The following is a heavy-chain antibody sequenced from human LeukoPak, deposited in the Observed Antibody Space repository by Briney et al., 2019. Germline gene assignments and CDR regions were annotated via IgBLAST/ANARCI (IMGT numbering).Heavy chain of an antibody. CDR1: GGTFSSYA. V-gene: IGHV1-69*04. CDR2: IIPILGIA. D-gene: IGHD3-3*01. Sequence: GSSVKVSCKASGGTFSSYAISWVRQAPGQGLEWMGRIIPILGIANYAQKFQGRVTITADKSTSTAYMELSSLRSEDTAVYYCARDYDSSNWFDPWGQGTLVTVSS. CDR3: ARDYDSSNWFDP. J-gene: IGHJ5*02.